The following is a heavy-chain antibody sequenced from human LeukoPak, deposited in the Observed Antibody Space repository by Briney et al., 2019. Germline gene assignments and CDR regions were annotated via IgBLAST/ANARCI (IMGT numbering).Heavy chain of an antibody. CDR1: GFTFSSYV. J-gene: IGHJ4*02. CDR3: VKDPGGSSGA. CDR2: ISSNGGIT. V-gene: IGHV3-64D*06. D-gene: IGHD6-19*01. Sequence: PGGSLRLSCSASGFTFSSYVMHWVRQAPGKGLEYVSAISSNGGITYYADSVKGRFTISRDNSKNTLFLQMRSLRPEDTAVFYCVKDPGGSSGAWGQGTLVTVSS.